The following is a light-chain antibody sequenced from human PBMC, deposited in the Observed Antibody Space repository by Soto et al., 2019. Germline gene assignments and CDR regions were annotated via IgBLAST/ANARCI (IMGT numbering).Light chain of an antibody. J-gene: IGKJ3*01. CDR3: QEYNSAPYT. V-gene: IGKV1-27*01. Sequence: DIQMTQSPSSLSAFVGDRVTITCRASQDIGNYLAWYQQKPGKVPKVLIYAASTLLSGVPSRFSGSGSGTDFTLTISSLQPKDVATYYCQEYNSAPYTFGPGTKVDIK. CDR1: QDIGNY. CDR2: AAS.